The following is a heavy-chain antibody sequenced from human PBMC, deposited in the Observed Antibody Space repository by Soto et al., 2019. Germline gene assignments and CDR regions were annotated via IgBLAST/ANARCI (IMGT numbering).Heavy chain of an antibody. Sequence: SLRLSCTASGFTFGDYAMSWVRQAPGKGLEWVGFIRSKAYGGTTEYAASVKGRFTISRDDSKSIAYLQMNSLKTEDTAVYYCTRDMTPGIAVYWGQGTLVTVSS. V-gene: IGHV3-49*04. CDR1: GFTFGDYA. J-gene: IGHJ4*02. CDR2: IRSKAYGGTT. CDR3: TRDMTPGIAVY. D-gene: IGHD2-21*01.